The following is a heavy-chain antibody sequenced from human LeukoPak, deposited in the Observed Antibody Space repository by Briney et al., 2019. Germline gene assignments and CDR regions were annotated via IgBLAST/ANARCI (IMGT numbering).Heavy chain of an antibody. CDR1: GFTFTSYL. CDR3: AKCGTGSNFDY. D-gene: IGHD3-10*01. V-gene: IGHV3-7*02. J-gene: IGHJ4*02. CDR2: LNQDGGER. Sequence: GGSLRLSCVASGFTFTSYLMSWVPQTPGKGLEWVAHLNQDGGERYYVDSVKGRFTISRENVKNSLYLQMNSLRAEDTAVYYCAKCGTGSNFDYWGQGMLVTVSS.